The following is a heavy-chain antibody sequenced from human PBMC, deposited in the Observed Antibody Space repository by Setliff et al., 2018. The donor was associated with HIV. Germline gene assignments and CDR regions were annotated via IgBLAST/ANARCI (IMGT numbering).Heavy chain of an antibody. CDR1: GGSISSGGYY. Sequence: PSETLSLTCTVSGGSISSGGYYWNSIRQHPGKGLEWIGYIFYNENTQYDPSLKSRVSMSVDTSKNQFSLNLRTVTAADTAIYFCARGRPFGKFVDYFDSWGQGKLVTVSS. V-gene: IGHV4-31*03. CDR2: IFYNENT. J-gene: IGHJ4*02. CDR3: ARGRPFGKFVDYFDS. D-gene: IGHD2-21*01.